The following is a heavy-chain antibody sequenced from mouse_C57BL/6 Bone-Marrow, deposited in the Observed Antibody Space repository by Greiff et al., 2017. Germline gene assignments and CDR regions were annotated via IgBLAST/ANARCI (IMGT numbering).Heavy chain of an antibody. D-gene: IGHD1-1*01. Sequence: LVESGPELVKPGASVKISCKASGYSFTSYYIHWVKQRPGQGLEWIGWIYPGSGNTKYNEKFKGKATLTADTSSSTAYMQLSSLTSEDSAVYYCARIITTGEGYFDVWGTGTTVTVSS. CDR2: IYPGSGNT. J-gene: IGHJ1*03. CDR1: GYSFTSYY. CDR3: ARIITTGEGYFDV. V-gene: IGHV1-66*01.